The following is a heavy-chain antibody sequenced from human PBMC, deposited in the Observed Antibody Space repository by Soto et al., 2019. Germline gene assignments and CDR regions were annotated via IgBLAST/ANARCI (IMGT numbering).Heavy chain of an antibody. D-gene: IGHD3-10*02. V-gene: IGHV4-30-4*01. J-gene: IGHJ6*02. CDR3: DSCSLYGMGV. CDR2: IYYSLNT. Sequence: SETLSLTCSVSGGSISSGDYYCSWILQPPGKGLAWIVNIYYSLNTYYNPSLKSRLIISIVTSKNQFCLKVGSVSAVESDVYYCDSCSLYGMGVWGQGTTVTVSS. CDR1: GGSISSGDYY.